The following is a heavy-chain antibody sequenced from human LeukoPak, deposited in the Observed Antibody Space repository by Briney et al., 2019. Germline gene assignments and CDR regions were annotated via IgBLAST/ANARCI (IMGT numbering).Heavy chain of an antibody. CDR3: AKYFEAMAHYYYYGMNV. J-gene: IGHJ6*01. V-gene: IGHV1-69*13. Sequence: GASVKVSCKASGGTFISYAISWVRQAPGQGLEWMGGIIPIFGTANYAQKFQGRVTITADESTSTAYMELSSLRAEDTAVYYCAKYFEAMAHYYYYGMNVWGQGTTVTVSS. D-gene: IGHD5-18*01. CDR1: GGTFISYA. CDR2: IIPIFGTA.